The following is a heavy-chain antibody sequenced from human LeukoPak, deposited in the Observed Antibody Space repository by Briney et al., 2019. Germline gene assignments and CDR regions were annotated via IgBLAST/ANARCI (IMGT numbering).Heavy chain of an antibody. J-gene: IGHJ4*02. Sequence: ASVKVSCKASGYTFTVYYMHWVRQAPGQGLEWMGWINPNNGGTNYAQKFQGRVTMTRDTSTSTVYMELSSLRSEDTAVYYCAREFYYESSAYGFEYWGQGTLVTVSS. CDR2: INPNNGGT. CDR3: AREFYYESSAYGFEY. CDR1: GYTFTVYY. V-gene: IGHV1-2*02. D-gene: IGHD3-22*01.